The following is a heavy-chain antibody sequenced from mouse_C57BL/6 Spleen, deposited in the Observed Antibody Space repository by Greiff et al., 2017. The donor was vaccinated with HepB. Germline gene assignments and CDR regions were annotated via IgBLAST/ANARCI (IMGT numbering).Heavy chain of an antibody. CDR3: AREGYGRYFDV. CDR2: ISDGGSYT. D-gene: IGHD1-1*02. J-gene: IGHJ1*03. Sequence: DVMLVESGGGLVKPGGSLKLSCAASGFTFSSYAMSWVRQTPEKRLEWVATISDGGSYTYYPDNVKGRFTISRDNAKNNLYLQMSHLKSEDTAMYYCAREGYGRYFDVWGTGTTVTVSS. V-gene: IGHV5-4*01. CDR1: GFTFSSYA.